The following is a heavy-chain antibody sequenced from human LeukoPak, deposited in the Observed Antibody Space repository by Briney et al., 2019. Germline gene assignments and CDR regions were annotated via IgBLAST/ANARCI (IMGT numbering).Heavy chain of an antibody. V-gene: IGHV4-34*01. CDR3: AREFFSYSSSWYFDY. D-gene: IGHD6-13*01. CDR2: INHSGST. Sequence: SETLSLTCAGYGGSFSGYYWSWIRQPPGKGLEWIGEINHSGSTNYNPSLKSRVTISVDTSKNQFSLKLSSVTAADTAVYYCAREFFSYSSSWYFDYWGQGTLVTVSS. J-gene: IGHJ4*02. CDR1: GGSFSGYY.